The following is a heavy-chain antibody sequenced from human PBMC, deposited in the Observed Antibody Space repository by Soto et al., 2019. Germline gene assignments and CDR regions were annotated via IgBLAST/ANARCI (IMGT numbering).Heavy chain of an antibody. CDR2: ISYDGSNK. V-gene: IGHV3-30-3*01. CDR3: ARSRDGTIFGVATYYGMDV. Sequence: PGGCRKLSCASSGFTFSSYAMHWVRQAPGKGLEWVAVISYDGSNKYYADSVKGRFTISRDNSKNTLYLQMNSLRAEDTAVYYCARSRDGTIFGVATYYGMDVWGQGTTVTVSS. J-gene: IGHJ6*02. CDR1: GFTFSSYA. D-gene: IGHD3-3*01.